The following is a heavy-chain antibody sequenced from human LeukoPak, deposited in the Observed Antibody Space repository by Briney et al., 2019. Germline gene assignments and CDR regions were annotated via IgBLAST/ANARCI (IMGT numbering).Heavy chain of an antibody. CDR1: GFTFDDYT. V-gene: IGHV3-43*01. D-gene: IGHD1-26*01. CDR2: ISWDGGST. Sequence: GGSLRLACAASGFTFDDYTMHWVRQAPGKGLEWVSLISWDGGSTYYSDSVKGRFTISRDNSKNSLYLQMNSLRTEDTALYYCAKDYSGSPGAFQHWGQGTLVTVSS. J-gene: IGHJ1*01. CDR3: AKDYSGSPGAFQH.